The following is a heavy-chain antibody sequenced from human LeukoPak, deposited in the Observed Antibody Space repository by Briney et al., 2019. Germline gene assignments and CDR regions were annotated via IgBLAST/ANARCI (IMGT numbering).Heavy chain of an antibody. V-gene: IGHV3-64*02. CDR1: GFTFSNYP. D-gene: IGHD5-24*01. CDR2: ISTTGADT. CDR3: AREEKGDLDV. J-gene: IGHJ6*02. Sequence: GGSLRLSCAASGFTFSNYPMHWVRQTPGKGLESTSAISTTGADTYYGDSVKGRITISRDNSKNTLYLQMGSLRVEDTGVYYCAREEKGDLDVWGQGTTVAVTS.